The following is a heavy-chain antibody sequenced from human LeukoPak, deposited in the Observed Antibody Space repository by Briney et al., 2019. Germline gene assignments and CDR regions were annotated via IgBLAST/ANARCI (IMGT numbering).Heavy chain of an antibody. CDR1: GGTFSSYA. V-gene: IGHV1-69*13. CDR3: ARDWGDIVVVPAATTRYNWFDP. Sequence: SVKVSCKASGGTFSSYAISWVRQAPGQGLEWMGGIIPIFGTANYAQKFQGRVTITADESTSTAYMELSRLRSEDTAVYYCARDWGDIVVVPAATTRYNWFDPWGQGTLVTVSS. J-gene: IGHJ5*02. D-gene: IGHD2-2*01. CDR2: IIPIFGTA.